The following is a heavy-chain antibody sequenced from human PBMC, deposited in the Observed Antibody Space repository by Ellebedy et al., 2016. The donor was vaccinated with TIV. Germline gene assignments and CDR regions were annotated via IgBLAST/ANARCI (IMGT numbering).Heavy chain of an antibody. J-gene: IGHJ6*02. V-gene: IGHV1-69*13. CDR3: ASGRTTISTWHYYGMDV. Sequence: AASVKVSCKASGGTFSSYAISWVRQAPGQGLEWMGGIIPIFGTANYAQKFQGRVTITADESTSTAYMELSSLRSEDTAVYYCASGRTTISTWHYYGMDVWGQGTTVTVSS. D-gene: IGHD4-11*01. CDR1: GGTFSSYA. CDR2: IIPIFGTA.